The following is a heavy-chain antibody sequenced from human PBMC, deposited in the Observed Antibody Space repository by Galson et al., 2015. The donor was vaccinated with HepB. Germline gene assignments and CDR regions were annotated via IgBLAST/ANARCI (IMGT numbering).Heavy chain of an antibody. D-gene: IGHD1-1*01. Sequence: SLRLSCAASGFRFRSDGMHWVRQAPGKGLEWVAGISYDGGKEHYADSVKGRFTISRDNSKDTLYLLMNSLRAEDTAVYFCAKGGRRYLSDDVFYPGFDDWVQGTLVTVSS. CDR1: GFRFRSDG. J-gene: IGHJ4*02. CDR3: AKGGRRYLSDDVFYPGFDD. CDR2: ISYDGGKE. V-gene: IGHV3-30*18.